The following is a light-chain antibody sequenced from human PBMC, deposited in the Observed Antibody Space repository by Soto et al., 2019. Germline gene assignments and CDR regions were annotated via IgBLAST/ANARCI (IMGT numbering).Light chain of an antibody. Sequence: IVLTQSPGTLSLSPGERATLSCRASQSVNSRFLAWYQQTPGQAPRLLIYGASSRATGIPDRFSGSGSGTDFTLTISRLEPEDFAVYYCQQYGNSPTWTFGQGTKVDI. V-gene: IGKV3-20*01. J-gene: IGKJ1*01. CDR3: QQYGNSPTWT. CDR2: GAS. CDR1: QSVNSRF.